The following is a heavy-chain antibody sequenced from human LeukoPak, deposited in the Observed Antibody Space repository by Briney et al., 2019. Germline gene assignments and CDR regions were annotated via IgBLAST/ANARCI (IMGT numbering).Heavy chain of an antibody. CDR2: ISWNGGDT. CDR3: ARDRSELLWFGELLYMDV. V-gene: IGHV3-20*04. D-gene: IGHD3-10*01. J-gene: IGHJ6*03. Sequence: GGSLRLSCAASGFTFSNYAMSWVRQAPGKGLEWVSGISWNGGDTGYVDSVKGRFTISRDNAKNSLYLQMNSLRAEDTAVYYCARDRSELLWFGELLYMDVWGKGTTVTVSS. CDR1: GFTFSNYA.